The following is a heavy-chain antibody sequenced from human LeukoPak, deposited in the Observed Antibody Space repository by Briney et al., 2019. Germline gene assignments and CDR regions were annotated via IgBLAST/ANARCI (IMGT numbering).Heavy chain of an antibody. D-gene: IGHD4-17*01. CDR1: GFTFSTYE. V-gene: IGHV3-15*01. Sequence: GGSLRLSCAASGFTFSTYEMNWVRQAPGKGLEWVGRIKSKTDGGTTDYAAPVKGRFTISRDDSKNTLYLQMNSLKTEDTAVYYCTRGPSTVIGGLWGQGTLVTVSS. CDR2: IKSKTDGGTT. CDR3: TRGPSTVIGGL. J-gene: IGHJ4*02.